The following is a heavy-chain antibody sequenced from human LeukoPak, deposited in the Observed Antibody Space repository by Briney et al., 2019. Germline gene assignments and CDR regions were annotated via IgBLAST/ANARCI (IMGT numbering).Heavy chain of an antibody. Sequence: SETLSLTCTVSGGSISSSSYYWGWIRQPPGKGLEWIGSIYYSGSTYYNPSLKSRVTISVDTSKNQFSLKLSSVTAADTAGYYCARENYGSGSYLPENWFDPWGQGTLVTVSS. CDR1: GGSISSSSYY. V-gene: IGHV4-39*07. CDR3: ARENYGSGSYLPENWFDP. J-gene: IGHJ5*02. CDR2: IYYSGST. D-gene: IGHD3-10*01.